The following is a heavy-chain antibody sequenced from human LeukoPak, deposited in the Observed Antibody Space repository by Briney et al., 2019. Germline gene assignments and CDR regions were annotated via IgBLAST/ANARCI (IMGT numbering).Heavy chain of an antibody. J-gene: IGHJ4*02. D-gene: IGHD1-1*01. CDR2: IHGGGGT. V-gene: IGHV4-59*11. CDR3: ARDPGDNNWYNFDS. Sequence: PSETLSLTCTVSGGSMSLHHWNWIRQPPGKGLEYVANIHGGGGTNYKPSLQGGVTISLDTSKKRFSLNWRAVTAADTAVYYCARDPGDNNWYNFDSWGQGTLVTVSS. CDR1: GGSMSLHH.